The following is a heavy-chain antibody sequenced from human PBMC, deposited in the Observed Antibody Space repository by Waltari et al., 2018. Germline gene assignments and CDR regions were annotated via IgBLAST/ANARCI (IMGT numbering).Heavy chain of an antibody. J-gene: IGHJ4*02. CDR3: ARQGRGYSYGADFDY. CDR2: GYHSGGT. D-gene: IGHD5-18*01. CDR1: GYSISSGYY. Sequence: VQLQESGPGLVKPSETLSLTSPVPGYSISSGYYWGWFRHPPGKGLGWIGRGYHSGGTYYNPALKSRVTISVDTSKNQFSLKLSSVTAADTAVYYCARQGRGYSYGADFDYWGQGTLVTVSS. V-gene: IGHV4-38-2*01.